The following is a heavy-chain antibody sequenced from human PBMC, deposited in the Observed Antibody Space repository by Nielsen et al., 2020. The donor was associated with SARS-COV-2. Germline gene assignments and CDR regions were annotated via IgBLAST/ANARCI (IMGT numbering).Heavy chain of an antibody. V-gene: IGHV1-2*06. J-gene: IGHJ4*02. D-gene: IGHD6-6*01. Sequence: SVKVSCKASGYTFTGSYVHWVRQAPGQGLEWMGRINPNSGATNYAQKFQGRVTMTRDTSISTAYMELSRLRSDDTAVYYCARGGSIPARPLDYWGLGTLVTVSS. CDR2: INPNSGAT. CDR1: GYTFTGSY. CDR3: ARGGSIPARPLDY.